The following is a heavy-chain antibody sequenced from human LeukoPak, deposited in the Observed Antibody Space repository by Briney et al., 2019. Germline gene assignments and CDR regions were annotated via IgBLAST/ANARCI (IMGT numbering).Heavy chain of an antibody. Sequence: SETLSLTCAVSGYSISSAYYWGWIRPPPGKGLEWIGTIYHSGTTYYNPSLKSRVTISVDTSKNQFSLKLISVTAADTAVYYCARLFGVTTCDYWGQGTLVTVSS. D-gene: IGHD4-11*01. V-gene: IGHV4-38-2*01. J-gene: IGHJ4*02. CDR3: ARLFGVTTCDY. CDR2: IYHSGTT. CDR1: GYSISSAYY.